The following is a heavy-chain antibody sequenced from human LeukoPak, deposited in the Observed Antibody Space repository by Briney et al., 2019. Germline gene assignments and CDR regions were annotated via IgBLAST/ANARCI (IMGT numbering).Heavy chain of an antibody. CDR2: ISGSGGST. Sequence: GGSLRLSCAASGFTFSSYAMSWVRQAPGKGLEWVSAISGSGGSTYYADSVKGRFTISRDNPKNTLYLQMNSLRAEDTALYYCAKRGDSGACNDYWGQGTLVTVSS. J-gene: IGHJ4*02. D-gene: IGHD2-21*01. V-gene: IGHV3-23*01. CDR3: AKRGDSGACNDY. CDR1: GFTFSSYA.